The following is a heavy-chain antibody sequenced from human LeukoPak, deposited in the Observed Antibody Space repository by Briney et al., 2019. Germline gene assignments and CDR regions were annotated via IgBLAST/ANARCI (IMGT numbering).Heavy chain of an antibody. CDR3: AKNGVGATMRIYYFDY. J-gene: IGHJ4*02. CDR1: GFTFSSYG. Sequence: PGGSLRLSCAASGFTFSSYGMSWVRQAPGKGLEWVSAISGSGGSTYYADSVKGRFTISRDNSKNTLYLQMNSLRAEDTAVHYCAKNGVGATMRIYYFDYWGQGTLVTVSS. D-gene: IGHD1-26*01. CDR2: ISGSGGST. V-gene: IGHV3-23*01.